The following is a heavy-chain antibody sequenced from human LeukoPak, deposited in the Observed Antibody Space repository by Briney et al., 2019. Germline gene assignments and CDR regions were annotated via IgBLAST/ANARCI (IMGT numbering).Heavy chain of an antibody. CDR3: ARGPWPQLEKYFQH. V-gene: IGHV4-34*01. D-gene: IGHD6-13*01. CDR1: GGSFIGYY. Sequence: SETLSLTRAVYGGSFIGYYWSWIRQPPGKGLEWIGEVNHSGSTNYNPSLKSRVTISEDTSKNQFSLKLSAVTAADTAVYYCARGPWPQLEKYFQHWGQGGLFTVSS. CDR2: VNHSGST. J-gene: IGHJ1*01.